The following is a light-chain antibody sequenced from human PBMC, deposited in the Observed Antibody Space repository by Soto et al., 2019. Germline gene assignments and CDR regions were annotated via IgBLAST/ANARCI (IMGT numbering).Light chain of an antibody. CDR2: GAS. CDR1: QSVSSSY. CDR3: QQYGSSPLT. Sequence: EIVLTQSPGTLSLSPGERATLSCRASQSVSSSYLAWYQQKPGQAPRLLIYGASSRATGIPYRFSGSGSGTDFTLTISRLEPEDFAVYYCQQYGSSPLTFGGGPKVEIK. V-gene: IGKV3-20*01. J-gene: IGKJ4*01.